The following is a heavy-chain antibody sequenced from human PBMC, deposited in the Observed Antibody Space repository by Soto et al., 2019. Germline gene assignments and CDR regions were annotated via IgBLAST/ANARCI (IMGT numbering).Heavy chain of an antibody. J-gene: IGHJ6*04. CDR1: GGSFSGYY. Sequence: SETLSLTCAVYGGSFSGYYWSWIRQPPGKGLEWIGEINHSGSTNYNPSLKSRVTIPVDTSKNQFSLKLSSVTAADTAVYYCASVGYCSSTSCPAGVDVWGKGTTVTVSS. CDR2: INHSGST. D-gene: IGHD2-2*01. CDR3: ASVGYCSSTSCPAGVDV. V-gene: IGHV4-34*01.